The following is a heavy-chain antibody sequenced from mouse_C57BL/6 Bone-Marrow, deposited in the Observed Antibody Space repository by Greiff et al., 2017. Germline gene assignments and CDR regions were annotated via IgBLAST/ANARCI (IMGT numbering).Heavy chain of an antibody. D-gene: IGHD2-4*01. J-gene: IGHJ4*01. V-gene: IGHV1-74*01. CDR2: IHPSDSDT. CDR1: GYTFTSYW. Sequence: QVQLQQPGAELVKPGASVKVSCKASGYTFTSYWMHWVKQRPGQGLEWIGRIHPSDSDTNYNQKFKGKATLTVDKSSSTAYMQRSSLTSEDSAVYYWAIQVYYDYDDGLYDAMDYWGQGTSVTVSS. CDR3: AIQVYYDYDDGLYDAMDY.